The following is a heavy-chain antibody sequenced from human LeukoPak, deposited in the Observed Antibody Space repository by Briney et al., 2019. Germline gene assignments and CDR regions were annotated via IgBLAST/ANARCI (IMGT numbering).Heavy chain of an antibody. CDR3: ARDLGGSSGWYEVTDAFDS. CDR2: IYYSGST. J-gene: IGHJ3*02. V-gene: IGHV4-59*11. D-gene: IGHD6-19*01. CDR1: GGSISSHY. Sequence: SETLSLTCTVSGGSISSHYWSWIRQPPGKGLEWIGYIYYSGSTNYNPSLKSRVTISVDTSKNQFSLKLSSVTAADTAVYYCARDLGGSSGWYEVTDAFDSWGQGTMVTASS.